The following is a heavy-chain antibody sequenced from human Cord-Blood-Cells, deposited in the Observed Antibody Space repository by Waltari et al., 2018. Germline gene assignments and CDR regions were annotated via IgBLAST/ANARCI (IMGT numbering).Heavy chain of an antibody. J-gene: IGHJ6*03. CDR3: ARDASGSYYYYYMDV. CDR2: SSADNGNT. V-gene: IGHV1-18*01. CDR1: GYTFTSYG. Sequence: QVQLVQSGAEVKKPGASVKVSCKASGYTFTSYGISWVRQAPGQGLEWMGWSSADNGNTNYAQKLQGRVTMTTDTSTSTAYMELRSLRADDTAVYYCARDASGSYYYYYMDVWGKGTTVTVSS. D-gene: IGHD1-26*01.